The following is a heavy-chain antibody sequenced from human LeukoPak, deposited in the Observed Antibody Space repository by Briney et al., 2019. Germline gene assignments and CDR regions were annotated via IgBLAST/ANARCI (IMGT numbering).Heavy chain of an antibody. CDR1: GGSFSGYY. CDR2: INHSGST. CDR3: ARGPYGSSISNWFDP. D-gene: IGHD3-10*01. V-gene: IGHV4-34*01. J-gene: IGHJ5*02. Sequence: SETLSLTCAVYGGSFSGYYWSWIRQPPGKGLEWIGEINHSGSTNYNPSLKSRITISVDTSKTQFSLKLSSVTAADTAVYYCARGPYGSSISNWFDPWGQGLLVTVSS.